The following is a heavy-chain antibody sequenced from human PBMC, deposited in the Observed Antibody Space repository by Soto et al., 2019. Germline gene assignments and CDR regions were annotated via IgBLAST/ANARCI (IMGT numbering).Heavy chain of an antibody. CDR2: INPSGGST. Sequence: SVKVSCKASGYTFTIYYMHGVRQAALRGLEWMGIINPSGGSTSYAQKFQGRVTMTRDTSTSTVYMELSSLRSEDTAVYYCARPKIPNDSSGYYFYYWGQGTLVTVSS. J-gene: IGHJ4*02. D-gene: IGHD3-22*01. CDR3: ARPKIPNDSSGYYFYY. V-gene: IGHV1-46*01. CDR1: GYTFTIYY.